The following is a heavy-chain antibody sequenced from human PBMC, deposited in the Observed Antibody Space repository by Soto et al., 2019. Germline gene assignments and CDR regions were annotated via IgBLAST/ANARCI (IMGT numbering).Heavy chain of an antibody. Sequence: EVQLVESGGGLVKPGASLRLSCAASGFTFTNAWMNWVRQAPGKGLEWVGRIRSKTDGGTPDYAAPVKGRFTISRDNSKNTLYVQMNSLKTVDTAIYYCTTEKGYWGQGTLVTVSS. J-gene: IGHJ4*02. CDR3: TTEKGY. CDR2: IRSKTDGGTP. V-gene: IGHV3-15*07. CDR1: GFTFTNAW.